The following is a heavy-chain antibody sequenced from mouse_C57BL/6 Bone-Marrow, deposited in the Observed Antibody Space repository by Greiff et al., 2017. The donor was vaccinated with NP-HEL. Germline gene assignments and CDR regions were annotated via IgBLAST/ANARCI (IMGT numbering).Heavy chain of an antibody. V-gene: IGHV5-4*03. CDR3: ARGEVIYYYGDWYFDV. D-gene: IGHD1-1*01. Sequence: EVKLMESGGGLVKPGGSLKLSCAASGFTFSSYAMSWVRQTPEKRLEWVATISDGGSYTYYPDNVKGRFTISRDNAKNNLYLQMSHLKSEDTAMYYCARGEVIYYYGDWYFDVWGTGTTVTVSS. CDR1: GFTFSSYA. J-gene: IGHJ1*03. CDR2: ISDGGSYT.